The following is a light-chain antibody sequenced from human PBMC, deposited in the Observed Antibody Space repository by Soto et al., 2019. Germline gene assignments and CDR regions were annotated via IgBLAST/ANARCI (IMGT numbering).Light chain of an antibody. CDR1: QSLSSH. J-gene: IGKJ4*01. Sequence: EIVMTQSPATLSVSPGERVTLSSRASQSLSSHLAWYQQKPGQAPGLLIYSVSTRATGVPTRFSGSASGTEFTLPISSLLSEDFAVYYCQQYHDWPLTFGGGTKVEIK. V-gene: IGKV3-15*01. CDR3: QQYHDWPLT. CDR2: SVS.